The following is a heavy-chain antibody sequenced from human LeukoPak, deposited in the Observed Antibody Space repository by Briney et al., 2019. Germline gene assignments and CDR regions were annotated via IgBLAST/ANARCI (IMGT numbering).Heavy chain of an antibody. Sequence: PSETLSLTCTVSGGSISSGGYYWSWIRQHPGKGLEWIGYIYYSGSTYYNPSLKSRVTISADTSKNQFSLKLSSVTAADTAVYYCARDIGYCSGGSCYQLGFDPWGQGTLVTVSS. CDR2: IYYSGST. D-gene: IGHD2-15*01. J-gene: IGHJ5*02. CDR3: ARDIGYCSGGSCYQLGFDP. V-gene: IGHV4-31*03. CDR1: GGSISSGGYY.